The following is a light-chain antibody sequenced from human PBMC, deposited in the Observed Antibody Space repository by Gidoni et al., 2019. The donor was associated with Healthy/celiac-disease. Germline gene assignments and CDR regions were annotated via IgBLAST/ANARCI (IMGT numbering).Light chain of an antibody. V-gene: IGKV1-39*01. J-gene: IGKJ2*01. CDR2: AAS. CDR1: QSISSY. Sequence: DIQISHSPSSLSASVGDRVTIPCRASQSISSYLNWYQQKPGKAPKLLIYAASSLQSGVPSRFSGSGSGTDFTLTISSLQPEDFATYYCQQSYSTLVTFGQGTKLEIK. CDR3: QQSYSTLVT.